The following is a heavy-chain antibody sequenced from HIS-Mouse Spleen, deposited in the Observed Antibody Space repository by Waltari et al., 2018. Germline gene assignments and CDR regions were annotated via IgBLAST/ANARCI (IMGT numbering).Heavy chain of an antibody. Sequence: QVQLVESGGGVVQPGRSLRLSCAASGFTFSSYGMHWVRQAPGEGLEWVAVISYDGSNKYYADSVKGRFTISRDNSKNTLYLQMNSLRAEDTAVYYCAKDRELRYFDWLFDYWGQGTLVTVSS. CDR1: GFTFSSYG. D-gene: IGHD3-9*01. CDR2: ISYDGSNK. J-gene: IGHJ4*02. V-gene: IGHV3-30*18. CDR3: AKDRELRYFDWLFDY.